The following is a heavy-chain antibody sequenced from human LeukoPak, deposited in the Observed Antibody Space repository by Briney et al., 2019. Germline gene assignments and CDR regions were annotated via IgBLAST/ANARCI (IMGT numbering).Heavy chain of an antibody. V-gene: IGHV1-8*01. Sequence: ASVKVSCKASGYTFTSYDINWVRQATGQGLEWMGWMNPNSGNTGYAQKFQGRVTMTRNTSIRTAYMELSSLRSEDTAVYYCARGAFSYGYLWFDPWGQGTLVTVSS. D-gene: IGHD5-18*01. J-gene: IGHJ5*02. CDR1: GYTFTSYD. CDR3: ARGAFSYGYLWFDP. CDR2: MNPNSGNT.